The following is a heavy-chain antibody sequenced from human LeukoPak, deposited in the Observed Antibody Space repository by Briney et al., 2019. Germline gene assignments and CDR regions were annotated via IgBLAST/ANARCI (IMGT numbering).Heavy chain of an antibody. J-gene: IGHJ4*02. V-gene: IGHV3-49*04. D-gene: IGHD4-17*01. CDR3: AKDVDYGDYVVY. CDR2: IRSKTYGGTT. Sequence: GGSLRLSCTASGFTFGDYAMSWVRQAPGKGLEWVGFIRSKTYGGTTEYAASVKGRFTISRDDSKSIASLQMNSLKTEDTAIYYCAKDVDYGDYVVYWGQGTLVTVSS. CDR1: GFTFGDYA.